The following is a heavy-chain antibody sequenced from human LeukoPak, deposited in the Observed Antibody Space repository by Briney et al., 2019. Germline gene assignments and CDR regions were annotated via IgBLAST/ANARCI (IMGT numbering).Heavy chain of an antibody. CDR1: GFTFSSYA. CDR2: ISGSGGST. Sequence: RSGGSLRLSCAASGFTFSSYAMSWVRQAPGKGLEWVSGISGSGGSTYYADSVKGRFTISRDNSKNTLYLQMNSLRAEDTAVYYCAKDLEVFQHWGQGTLVTVSS. CDR3: AKDLEVFQH. V-gene: IGHV3-23*01. J-gene: IGHJ1*01.